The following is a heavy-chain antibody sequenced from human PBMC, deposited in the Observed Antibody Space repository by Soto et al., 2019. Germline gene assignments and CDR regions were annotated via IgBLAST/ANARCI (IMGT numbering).Heavy chain of an antibody. J-gene: IGHJ5*02. Sequence: ASVNVSCKASGYTFTSYDINWVRQATGQGLEWMGWMNPNSGNTGYAQKFQGRVTMTRNTSISTAYMELSSLRSEDTAVYYCAIRVWGQQLVNFDPWGQGTLVTVSS. CDR1: GYTFTSYD. CDR2: MNPNSGNT. D-gene: IGHD6-13*01. V-gene: IGHV1-8*01. CDR3: AIRVWGQQLVNFDP.